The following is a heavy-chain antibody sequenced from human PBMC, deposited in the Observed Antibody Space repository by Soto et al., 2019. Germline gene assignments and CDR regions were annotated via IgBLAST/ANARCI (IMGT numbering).Heavy chain of an antibody. V-gene: IGHV1-69*13. D-gene: IGHD3-10*01. CDR2: IIPIFGTA. CDR1: GGTFSSYA. CDR3: ARVTKEELDYYYYGMDV. Sequence: GASVKVSCKASGGTFSSYAISWVRQAPGQGLEWMGGIIPIFGTANYAQKFQGRVTITADESTSTAYMELSSLRSEDTAVYYCARVTKEELDYYYYGMDVWGQGTTVTVSS. J-gene: IGHJ6*02.